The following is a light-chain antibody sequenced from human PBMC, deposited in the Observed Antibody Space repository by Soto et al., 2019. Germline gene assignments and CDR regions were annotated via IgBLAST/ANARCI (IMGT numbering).Light chain of an antibody. V-gene: IGLV2-23*01. CDR3: CSYAGSSTYV. CDR2: EGS. Sequence: ALTQPASVSGSPGQSITISCTGTSSDVGSYNLVSWYQQHPGKAPKLMIYEGSKRPSGVSNRFSGSKSGNTASLTISGLQAEDEADYYCCSYAGSSTYVFGTGTKVTVL. CDR1: SSDVGSYNL. J-gene: IGLJ1*01.